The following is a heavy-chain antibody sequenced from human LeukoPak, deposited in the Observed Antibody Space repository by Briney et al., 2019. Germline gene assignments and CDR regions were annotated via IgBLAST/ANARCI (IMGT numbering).Heavy chain of an antibody. CDR2: IYSDDTT. CDR3: ASHTVVVTATRDAFAF. J-gene: IGHJ3*01. Sequence: GGSLRLSCAVSGFTVSGNYMSWIRQGPGKGLEWVSLIYSDDTTLYADSVKGRFTISRDISKNTLYLQMSSLRAEDTAVYYCASHTVVVTATRDAFAFWGQGTMVTVSS. V-gene: IGHV3-53*01. D-gene: IGHD2-21*02. CDR1: GFTVSGNY.